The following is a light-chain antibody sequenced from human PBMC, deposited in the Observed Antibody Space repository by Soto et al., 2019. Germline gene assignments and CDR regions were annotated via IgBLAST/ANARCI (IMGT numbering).Light chain of an antibody. CDR1: QSISNY. J-gene: IGKJ1*01. CDR3: QKYNSAPRT. Sequence: DIQMTQSPCSLSASVGDRVPITCRASQSISNYLAWYQQKPGKVPKLLIYAASTLQSGVPSRFSGSGSGTDFTLTISSLQPEDVATYYCQKYNSAPRTFGQGTKVDIK. V-gene: IGKV1-27*01. CDR2: AAS.